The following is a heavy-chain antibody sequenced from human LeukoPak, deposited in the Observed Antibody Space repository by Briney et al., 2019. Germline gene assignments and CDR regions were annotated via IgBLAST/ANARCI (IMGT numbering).Heavy chain of an antibody. V-gene: IGHV4-34*01. D-gene: IGHD2-15*01. CDR3: AKDLQTLVAGGAFDI. CDR1: GGSFSGYY. Sequence: SETLSLTCAVYGGSFSGYYWSWIRQPPGKGLEWIGEINHSGSTNYNPSLKSRATMSVDTSKNQLSLKLSSVTAADTAVYYCAKDLQTLVAGGAFDIWGQGTLVTVS. J-gene: IGHJ3*02. CDR2: INHSGST.